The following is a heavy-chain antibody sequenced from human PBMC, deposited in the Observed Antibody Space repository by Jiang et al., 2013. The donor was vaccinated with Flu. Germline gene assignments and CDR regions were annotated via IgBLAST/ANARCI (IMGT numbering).Heavy chain of an antibody. J-gene: IGHJ6*03. CDR3: ARGTIVVVPAAITLGYYYYMDV. CDR2: IYHSGST. CDR1: GGSISSSNW. Sequence: GSGLVKPSGTLSLTCAVSGGSISSSNWWSWVRQPPGKGLEWIGEIYHSGSTNYNPSLKSRVTISVDKSKNQFSLKLSSVTAADTAVYYCARGTIVVVPAAITLGYYYYMDVWGKGDHGHR. D-gene: IGHD2-2*01. V-gene: IGHV4-4*02.